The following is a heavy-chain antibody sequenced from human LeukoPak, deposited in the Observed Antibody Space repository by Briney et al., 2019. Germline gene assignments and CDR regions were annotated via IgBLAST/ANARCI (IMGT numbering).Heavy chain of an antibody. D-gene: IGHD2-21*02. CDR2: ISAYNGNT. CDR3: GRRHTEEGDHDFDY. Sequence: ASVNVSFMASGYTFTMYGISWVRQAPGQGREWMGWISAYNGNTNYAPKLQGRVTMTTDTSKSTGYMELRRLRSDDTAVYYCGRRHTEEGDHDFDYWGQGTLVTVSS. V-gene: IGHV1-18*01. CDR1: GYTFTMYG. J-gene: IGHJ4*02.